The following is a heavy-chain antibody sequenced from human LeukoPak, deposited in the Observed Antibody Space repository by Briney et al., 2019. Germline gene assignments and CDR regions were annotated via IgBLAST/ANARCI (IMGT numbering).Heavy chain of an antibody. Sequence: PGRSLRLSCAASGFPFSSYGMHWVRQAPGKGLEWVAVISYDGSNKYYADSVKGRFTISRDNSKNTLYLQMNSLRAEDTAVYYCAKRIGIVGAAYYGMDVWGQGTTVTVSS. CDR1: GFPFSSYG. CDR3: AKRIGIVGAAYYGMDV. CDR2: ISYDGSNK. V-gene: IGHV3-30*18. J-gene: IGHJ6*02. D-gene: IGHD1-26*01.